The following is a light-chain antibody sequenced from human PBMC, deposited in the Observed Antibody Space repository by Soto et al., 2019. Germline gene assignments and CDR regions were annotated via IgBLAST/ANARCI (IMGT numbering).Light chain of an antibody. V-gene: IGLV4-69*01. Sequence: QPVLTQSPSASASLGASVKLTCTLSSGHSSYAIAWHQQQPEKGPRYLMKLNSDGSHSKGDGIPDRFSGSSSGAERYLTISSLQSEDEADYYCQTWGTGGPRVFGGGTQLTVL. J-gene: IGLJ3*02. CDR1: SGHSSYA. CDR3: QTWGTGGPRV. CDR2: LNSDGSH.